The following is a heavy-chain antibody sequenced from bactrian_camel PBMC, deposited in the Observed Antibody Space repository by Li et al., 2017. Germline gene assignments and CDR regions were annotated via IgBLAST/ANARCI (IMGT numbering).Heavy chain of an antibody. D-gene: IGHD2*01. J-gene: IGHJ4*01. CDR3: AKDRSSAPDIVAVTAADY. CDR1: GFTYSDYD. Sequence: VQLVESGGGLVQPGGSLRLSCAASGFTYSDYDMSWVRQAPGKGLEWVSTVNGGGDATRYADSVRGRFTISRDNAKNTLYLQLNSLKTEDTAMYYCAKDRSSAPDIVAVTAADYWGQGTQVTVS. V-gene: IGHV3S40*01. CDR2: VNGGGDAT.